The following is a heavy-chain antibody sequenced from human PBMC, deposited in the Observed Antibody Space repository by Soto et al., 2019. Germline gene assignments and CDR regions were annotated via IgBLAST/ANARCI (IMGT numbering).Heavy chain of an antibody. CDR2: ISAYNGNT. Sequence: ASVKVSCKASGYTFTSYGISWVRQAPGQGLEWMGWISAYNGNTNYAQKLQGRVTMTTDTSTSTAYMELRSLRSDDTAVYYCARDSLMLDYYDSSGYYHCGQGTLVTVSS. V-gene: IGHV1-18*01. D-gene: IGHD3-22*01. CDR1: GYTFTSYG. J-gene: IGHJ5*02. CDR3: ARDSLMLDYYDSSGYYH.